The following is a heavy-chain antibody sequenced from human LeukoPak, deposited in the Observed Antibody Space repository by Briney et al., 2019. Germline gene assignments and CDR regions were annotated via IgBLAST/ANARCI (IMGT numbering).Heavy chain of an antibody. CDR1: GASIDSDNYN. V-gene: IGHV4-39*07. CDR2: VYYSGST. D-gene: IGHD4-23*01. J-gene: IGHJ4*02. Sequence: PSETLSLTCTVSGASIDSDNYNWAWIRQPPGKGLEWIGNVYYSGSTHYNPSLKSRVTISVDTTSKNQFSLKLRSVTAADTAVYYCARAGEYGGNRVPGDYWGQGTLVTVSS. CDR3: ARAGEYGGNRVPGDY.